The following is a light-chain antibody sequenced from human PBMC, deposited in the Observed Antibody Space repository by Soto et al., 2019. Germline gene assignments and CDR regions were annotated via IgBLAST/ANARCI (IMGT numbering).Light chain of an antibody. Sequence: DIVLTQSPGTLSLSPGERATLSCRASQSVSSSYLAWYQQKPGQAPRLLIYGASSRATGIPDRFGGSGSGTDFTLTISRLEPEDFAVYYCQQYASSPRTFGQGTKLEIK. V-gene: IGKV3-20*01. CDR1: QSVSSSY. J-gene: IGKJ2*01. CDR3: QQYASSPRT. CDR2: GAS.